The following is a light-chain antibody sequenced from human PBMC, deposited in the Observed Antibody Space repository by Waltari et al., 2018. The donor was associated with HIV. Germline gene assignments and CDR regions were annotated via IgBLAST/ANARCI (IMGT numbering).Light chain of an antibody. CDR2: KAS. J-gene: IGKJ1*01. V-gene: IGKV1-5*03. Sequence: DIQMTQSPSTLSASVGDRVTITCRASQSISSWLAWYQQKPGKAPKLLIYKASSLESGVPSRFSGSGSGTEFTLTISSLQPDDVATYYCQQYNSYSGTFGHGTKVEIK. CDR3: QQYNSYSGT. CDR1: QSISSW.